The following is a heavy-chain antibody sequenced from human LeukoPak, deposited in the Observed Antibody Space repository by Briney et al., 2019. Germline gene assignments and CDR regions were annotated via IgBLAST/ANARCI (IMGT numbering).Heavy chain of an antibody. D-gene: IGHD4-17*01. J-gene: IGHJ5*02. V-gene: IGHV1-69*04. Sequence: SVKVSCKATGGTFSSYAISWVRQAPGQGLEWMGSIIPILGIANYAQKFQGRVTITADKSTSTAYMELSSLRSEDTAVYYCARDFSPKLEEDGDAWFVPWGQGTLVTVSS. CDR3: ARDFSPKLEEDGDAWFVP. CDR2: IIPILGIA. CDR1: GGTFSSYA.